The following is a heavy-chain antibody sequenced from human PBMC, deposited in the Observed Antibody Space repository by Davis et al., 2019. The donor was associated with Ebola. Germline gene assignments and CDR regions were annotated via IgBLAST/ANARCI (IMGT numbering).Heavy chain of an antibody. D-gene: IGHD1-1*01. Sequence: GESLKIPCAAPGFTFSSYGMHWVRQAPGKGLEWVPVISYDGSNKYYADSVKGRFTISRDNSKNTLYLQMNSLRAEDTAVYYCGRARTTLWFDPWGQGTLVTVSS. CDR2: ISYDGSNK. CDR1: GFTFSSYG. V-gene: IGHV3-30*03. CDR3: GRARTTLWFDP. J-gene: IGHJ5*02.